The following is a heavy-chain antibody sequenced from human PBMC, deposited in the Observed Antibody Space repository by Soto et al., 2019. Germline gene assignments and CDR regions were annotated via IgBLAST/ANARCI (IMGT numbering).Heavy chain of an antibody. D-gene: IGHD6-13*01. CDR2: IYPGDSDT. J-gene: IGHJ6*02. V-gene: IGHV5-51*01. Sequence: GESLKISCKGSGYSFTSYWIGWVRQMPGKGLEWMGIIYPGDSDTRYSPSCQGQVTISADKSISTAYLQWSSLKASDTAMYYCARHPRDVAAAGTGYYYGMDVWGQGTTVTVSS. CDR3: ARHPRDVAAAGTGYYYGMDV. CDR1: GYSFTSYW.